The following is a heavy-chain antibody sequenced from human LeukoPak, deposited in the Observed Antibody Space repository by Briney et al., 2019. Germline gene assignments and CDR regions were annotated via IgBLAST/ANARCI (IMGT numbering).Heavy chain of an antibody. V-gene: IGHV4-39*07. Sequence: SETLSLTCTVSGGSISTSSYYWGWIRQPPGKGLECIGNIYYSGGTYYNPSLKSRVTISVDTSKNQFSLKLSSVTAADTAVYYCASAVVPAVYFDYWGQGTLVTVSS. CDR1: GGSISTSSYY. D-gene: IGHD2-2*01. CDR2: IYYSGGT. J-gene: IGHJ4*02. CDR3: ASAVVPAVYFDY.